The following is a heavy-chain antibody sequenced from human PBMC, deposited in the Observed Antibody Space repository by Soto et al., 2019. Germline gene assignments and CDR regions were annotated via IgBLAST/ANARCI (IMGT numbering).Heavy chain of an antibody. Sequence: QLQLQESGPGLVKPSETLSLTCTVSGGSIIISSYYWGWVRQSPGKGLEWIGSIYYSGSTYYYPSLKSRVTISVDTSKNQFSLRLSSVTAADTAVYYCARHRYYYTSESYYFDYWGQGTLVAVSA. CDR3: ARHRYYYTSESYYFDY. CDR2: IYYSGST. CDR1: GGSIIISSYY. D-gene: IGHD3-10*01. V-gene: IGHV4-39*01. J-gene: IGHJ4*02.